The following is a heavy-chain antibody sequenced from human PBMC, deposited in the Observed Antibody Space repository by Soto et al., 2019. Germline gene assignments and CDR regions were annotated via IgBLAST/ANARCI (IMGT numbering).Heavy chain of an antibody. Sequence: GASVKVPCKASGYTLTGYYMHWVPQAPGQGLEWVGWSNPKSRRTHYAQKFQGRVTMARDTSISTAYMELSRLRSDDTAVYYCPRVSYLPAASQDCWGQGTLVTVSS. CDR1: GYTLTGYY. V-gene: IGHV1-2*02. J-gene: IGHJ4*02. CDR2: SNPKSRRT. CDR3: PRVSYLPAASQDC. D-gene: IGHD2-2*01.